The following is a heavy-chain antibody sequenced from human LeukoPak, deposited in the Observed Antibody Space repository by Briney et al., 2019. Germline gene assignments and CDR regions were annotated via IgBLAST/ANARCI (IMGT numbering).Heavy chain of an antibody. CDR1: GHTFTSYY. Sequence: GASVKVSCKASGHTFTSYYMHWVRQAPGQGLEWMGIINPSGGSTSYTQKFQGRVTMTRDTSTSTVYMELSSLRSEDTAVYYRARDRISHSVAGPGGYWGQGTLVTVSS. V-gene: IGHV1-46*01. D-gene: IGHD6-19*01. CDR3: ARDRISHSVAGPGGY. J-gene: IGHJ4*02. CDR2: INPSGGST.